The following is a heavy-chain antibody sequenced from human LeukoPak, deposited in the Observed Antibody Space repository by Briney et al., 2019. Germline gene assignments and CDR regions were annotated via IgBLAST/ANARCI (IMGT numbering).Heavy chain of an antibody. J-gene: IGHJ4*02. Sequence: PGRSLRLSCAASGFTFSTYAMHWVRQAPGKGLEWVSYISSSGSTIYYADSVKGRFTISRDNAKNSLYLQMNSLRAEDTAVYYCARREVPGGPLNWGQGTLVTVSS. CDR3: ARREVPGGPLN. V-gene: IGHV3-48*04. CDR2: ISSSGSTI. D-gene: IGHD2-2*01. CDR1: GFTFSTYA.